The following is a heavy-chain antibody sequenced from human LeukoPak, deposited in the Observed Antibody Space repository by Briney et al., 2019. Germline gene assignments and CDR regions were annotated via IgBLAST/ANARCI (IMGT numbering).Heavy chain of an antibody. Sequence: PGGSLRLSCAASGFTFSSYGMSWVRQAPGKGLEWVSAISGSGGSTYYADSVKGRFTISRDNSKNTLYLQMNSLRAEDTAVYYCAKRGLYDGSGYYIERVYWGQGTLVTVSS. V-gene: IGHV3-23*01. CDR1: GFTFSSYG. D-gene: IGHD3-22*01. CDR3: AKRGLYDGSGYYIERVY. CDR2: ISGSGGST. J-gene: IGHJ4*02.